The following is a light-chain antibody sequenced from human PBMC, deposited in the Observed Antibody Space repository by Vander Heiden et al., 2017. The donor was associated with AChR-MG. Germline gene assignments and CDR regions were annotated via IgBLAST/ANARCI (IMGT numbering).Light chain of an antibody. V-gene: IGLV3-21*02. Sequence: SSVLTQAPSVSVAPGQPATVTCGGNDIGSKVVHWYQQKPGQAPVVVIYDDSDRPSGIPERFSGSNSGATATLTISRVEAGDEATYYCQVWDSIINHLVFGRGTRLTVL. CDR3: QVWDSIINHLV. CDR1: DIGSKV. CDR2: DDS. J-gene: IGLJ3*02.